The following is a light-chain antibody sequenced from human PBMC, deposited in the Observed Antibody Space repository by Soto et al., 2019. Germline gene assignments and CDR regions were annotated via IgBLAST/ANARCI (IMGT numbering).Light chain of an antibody. Sequence: QPALTQPAPASGSPGQSVPISCTGTSSDVSGYNFVSWYQQHPGKAPKLMIYEVTKRPSGVPDRFSGSKSGNTASLTVSGLQADDEADYYCSSYTGSNNYVFGTGTKVTAL. CDR2: EVT. J-gene: IGLJ1*01. V-gene: IGLV2-8*01. CDR3: SSYTGSNNYV. CDR1: SSDVSGYNF.